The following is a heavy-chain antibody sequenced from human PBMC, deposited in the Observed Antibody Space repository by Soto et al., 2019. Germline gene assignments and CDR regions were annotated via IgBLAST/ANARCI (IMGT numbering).Heavy chain of an antibody. J-gene: IGHJ4*02. CDR1: GGSITSSNYY. D-gene: IGHD3-10*01. CDR3: ARGSRFGDHGSGVAY. Sequence: QVQLQESGPGLVKPSQTLSLTCTVSGGSITSSNYYWSWIRQHPGQALGWIGYLYYGGSTYCNPHLKGSVTINVDTSKSLSSLKLSSVTAADTAVYYGARGSRFGDHGSGVAYWGQGTLVTVSS. V-gene: IGHV4-31*03. CDR2: LYYGGST.